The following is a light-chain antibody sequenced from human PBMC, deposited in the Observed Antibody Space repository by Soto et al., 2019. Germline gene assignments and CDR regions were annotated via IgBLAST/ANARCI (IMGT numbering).Light chain of an antibody. CDR3: QQYHSIQYT. Sequence: DIVMTQSPDSLAVSLGERATINCKSSQSVFYSSNNKNYLAWYQHKPGQPPRVLIYWASTRESGVPDRFSGSGYGTDFTLTISCLQAEDVAVYYCQQYHSIQYTFGQGTKLEIK. V-gene: IGKV4-1*01. CDR1: QSVFYSSNNKNY. J-gene: IGKJ2*01. CDR2: WAS.